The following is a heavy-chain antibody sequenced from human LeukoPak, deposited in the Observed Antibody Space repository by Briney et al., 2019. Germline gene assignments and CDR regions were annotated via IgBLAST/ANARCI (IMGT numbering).Heavy chain of an antibody. V-gene: IGHV4-61*02. CDR1: GGSISSGSYY. CDR3: ARSYYDFWSGYPTPNWSDP. J-gene: IGHJ5*02. Sequence: SETLSLTCTVSGGSISSGSYYWSWIRQPAGKGLEWIGRIYTSGSTNYNPSLKSRVTISVDTSKNQFSLKLSSVTAADTAVYYCARSYYDFWSGYPTPNWSDPWGQGTLVTVSS. CDR2: IYTSGST. D-gene: IGHD3-3*01.